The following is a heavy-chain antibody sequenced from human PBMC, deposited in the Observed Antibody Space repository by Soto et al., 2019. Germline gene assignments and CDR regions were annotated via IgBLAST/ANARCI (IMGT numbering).Heavy chain of an antibody. CDR3: AREPTTESSAYYSFAY. Sequence: VASVKVSCKTSGYTFTAYGLAWLRQAPGQRPEWMGWVGTNNANTNYAQKFQGRVTMTSDRSTTTTYMELRSLRPDDTAVYYCAREPTTESSAYYSFAYWGQGTLVTVSS. D-gene: IGHD3-22*01. CDR2: VGTNNANT. V-gene: IGHV1-18*01. J-gene: IGHJ4*02. CDR1: GYTFTAYG.